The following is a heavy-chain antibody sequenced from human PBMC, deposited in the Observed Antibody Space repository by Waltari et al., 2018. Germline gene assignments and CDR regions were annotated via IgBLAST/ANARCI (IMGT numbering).Heavy chain of an antibody. CDR3: AKVGSSGNFDY. V-gene: IGHV3-7*01. CDR2: IRLDGGQR. J-gene: IGHJ4*02. D-gene: IGHD6-19*01. Sequence: APGQGLEWVANIRLDGGQRDYVDSVEGRFPISRDNAKNSLYLQINSLRDDDTAVFYCAKVGSSGNFDYWGQGTLVTVSS.